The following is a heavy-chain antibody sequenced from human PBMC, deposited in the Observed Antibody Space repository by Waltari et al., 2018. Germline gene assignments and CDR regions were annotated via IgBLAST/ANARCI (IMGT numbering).Heavy chain of an antibody. D-gene: IGHD6-19*01. CDR2: IIPIFGTA. Sequence: GSSVKVSCKASGGIFSSYAISWVRQAPGQGLEWMGGIIPIFGTANYAQKFQGRVTITADESTSTAYMELSSLRSEDTAVYYCANGQWLVRDYYYGMDVWGQGTTVTVSS. V-gene: IGHV1-69*13. CDR3: ANGQWLVRDYYYGMDV. J-gene: IGHJ6*02. CDR1: GGIFSSYA.